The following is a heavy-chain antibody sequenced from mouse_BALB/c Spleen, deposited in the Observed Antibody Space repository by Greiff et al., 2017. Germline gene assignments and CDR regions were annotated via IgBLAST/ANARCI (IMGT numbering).Heavy chain of an antibody. D-gene: IGHD2-4*01. V-gene: IGHV5-6-5*01. CDR2: ISSGGST. CDR1: GFTFSSYA. CDR3: ARVITTVYYAMDY. Sequence: EVKLMESGGGLVKPGGSLKLSCAASGFTFSSYAMSWVRQTPEKRLEWVASISSGGSTYYPDSVKGRFTISRDNARNILYLQMSSLRSEDTAMYYCARVITTVYYAMDYWGQGTSVTVSS. J-gene: IGHJ4*01.